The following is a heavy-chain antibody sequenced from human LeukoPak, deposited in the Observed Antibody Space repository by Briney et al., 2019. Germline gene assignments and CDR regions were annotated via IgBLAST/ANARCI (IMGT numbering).Heavy chain of an antibody. D-gene: IGHD5-24*01. Sequence: ASVKVSCTASGYTFTSYYMHWVRQAPGQGLEWMGIINPSGGSTSYAQKFQGRVTMTRDTSTSTVYMELSSLRSEDTAVYYCAREARRTVGVATTPLGYWGQGTLVTVSS. V-gene: IGHV1-46*01. J-gene: IGHJ4*02. CDR1: GYTFTSYY. CDR3: AREARRTVGVATTPLGY. CDR2: INPSGGST.